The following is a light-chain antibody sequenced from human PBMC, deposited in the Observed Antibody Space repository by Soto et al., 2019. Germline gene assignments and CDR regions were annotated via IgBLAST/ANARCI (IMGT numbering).Light chain of an antibody. J-gene: IGKJ2*01. CDR1: RSVNRSY. CDR3: QQYGNSPMYT. CDR2: GTS. V-gene: IGKV3-20*01. Sequence: ELVLTQSPGTLSLSPGERATLSCTASRSVNRSYLTWYQQKPGQAPRLLIYGTSSRATGIPDRFSGSGSGPDFTLTISRVEPEDFAVYYCQQYGNSPMYTFGQGTKLEIK.